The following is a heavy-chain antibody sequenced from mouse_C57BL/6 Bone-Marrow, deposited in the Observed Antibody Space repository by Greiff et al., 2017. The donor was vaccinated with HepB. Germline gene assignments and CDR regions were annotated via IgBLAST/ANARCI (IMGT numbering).Heavy chain of an antibody. V-gene: IGHV1-82*01. J-gene: IGHJ3*01. Sequence: VQVVESGPELVKPGASVKISCKASGYAFSSSWMNWVKQRPGKGLEWIGRIYPGDGDTNYNGKFKGKATLTADKSSSTAYMQLSSLTSEDSAVYFCARSAITTARGFAYWGQGTLVTVSA. CDR1: GYAFSSSW. CDR2: IYPGDGDT. CDR3: ARSAITTARGFAY. D-gene: IGHD1-2*01.